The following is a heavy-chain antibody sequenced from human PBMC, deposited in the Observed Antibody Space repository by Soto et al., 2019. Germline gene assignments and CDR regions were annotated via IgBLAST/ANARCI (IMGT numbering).Heavy chain of an antibody. CDR1: GFTFSSYD. D-gene: IGHD3-10*01. Sequence: GGSLRLSCAASGFTFSSYDMHWVRQATGKGLEWVSAIGTAGDTYYPGSVKGRFTISRENAKNSLYLQMNSLRAGDTAVYYCARDRGHGSGSFAFDIWGQGTMVTV. CDR2: IGTAGDT. J-gene: IGHJ3*02. CDR3: ARDRGHGSGSFAFDI. V-gene: IGHV3-13*04.